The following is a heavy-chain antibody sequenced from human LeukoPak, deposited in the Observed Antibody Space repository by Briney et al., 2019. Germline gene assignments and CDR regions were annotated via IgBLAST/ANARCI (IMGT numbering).Heavy chain of an antibody. J-gene: IGHJ4*02. CDR2: ISGGGGST. V-gene: IGHV3-23*01. Sequence: GGSLRLSCAASGFTFSSYAMSWIRQAPAKGLEWVSTISGGGGSTYYADSVKGRFTISRDNSKNTLYLQMNSLRAEDTAVYYCAKGGSIAVADNLDYWGQGTLVTVSS. CDR3: AKGGSIAVADNLDY. D-gene: IGHD6-19*01. CDR1: GFTFSSYA.